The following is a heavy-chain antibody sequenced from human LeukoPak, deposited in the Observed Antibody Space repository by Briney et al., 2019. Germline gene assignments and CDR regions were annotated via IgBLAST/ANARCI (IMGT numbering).Heavy chain of an antibody. CDR1: GFTFDDYA. V-gene: IGHV3-9*01. CDR2: ISWNSGSI. Sequence: GGSLRLSCAASGFTFDDYAMRWVRHAPGKGLEWVSGISWNSGSIVYADSVKGRFTISRDNAKNSLYLQMNSLRAEDTALYYCAKGRGLRGNYYYYGMDVWGQGTTVTVSS. CDR3: AKGRGLRGNYYYYGMDV. D-gene: IGHD4-17*01. J-gene: IGHJ6*02.